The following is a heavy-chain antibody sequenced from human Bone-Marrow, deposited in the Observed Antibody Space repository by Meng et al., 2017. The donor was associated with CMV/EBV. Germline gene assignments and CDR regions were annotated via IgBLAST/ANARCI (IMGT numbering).Heavy chain of an antibody. CDR2: IYPGDSDT. V-gene: IGHV5-51*01. D-gene: IGHD2/OR15-2a*01. J-gene: IGHJ4*02. Sequence: GESLKISCKGSGYSFSSFWIGWVRQMPGKGLEWMGIIYPGDSDTRYSPSFQGHVTISADKSIGTAYLQWSSLKASDTATYYCARHETHPPLYYFDYWGQGALVTVSS. CDR1: GYSFSSFW. CDR3: ARHETHPPLYYFDY.